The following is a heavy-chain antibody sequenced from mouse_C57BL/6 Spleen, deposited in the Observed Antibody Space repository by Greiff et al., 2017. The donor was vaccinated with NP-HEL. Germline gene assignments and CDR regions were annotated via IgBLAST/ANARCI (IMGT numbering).Heavy chain of an antibody. J-gene: IGHJ3*01. V-gene: IGHV1-61*01. CDR3: ARSGNYSNYAWFAY. CDR2: IYPSDSET. D-gene: IGHD2-5*01. CDR1: GYTFTSYW. Sequence: VQLQQPGAELVRPGSSVKLSCKASGYTFTSYWMDWVKQRPGQDLEWIGNIYPSDSETHYNQKFKDKATLTVDKSSSTAYMQLSSLTSEDSAVYYCARSGNYSNYAWFAYWGQGTLVTVSA.